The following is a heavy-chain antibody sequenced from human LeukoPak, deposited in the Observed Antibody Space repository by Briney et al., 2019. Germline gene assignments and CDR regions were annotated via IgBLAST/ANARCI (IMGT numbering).Heavy chain of an antibody. CDR1: GYTFISYW. CDR2: IYPGDSDT. J-gene: IGHJ4*02. D-gene: IGHD3-16*01. V-gene: IGHV5-51*01. CDR3: ARVPEGGGFDY. Sequence: GESLKISCKGSGYTFISYWIGWVRQMPGTGLEWMGIIYPGDSDTRYSPSFQGQVTISADKSICTAYLQWSSLKASDTAMYYCARVPEGGGFDYWGQGTLVTVSS.